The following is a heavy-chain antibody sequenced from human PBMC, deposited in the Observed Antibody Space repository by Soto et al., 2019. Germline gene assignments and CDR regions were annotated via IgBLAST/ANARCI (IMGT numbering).Heavy chain of an antibody. D-gene: IGHD1-26*01. CDR2: ISGYNGDI. V-gene: IGHV1-18*04. J-gene: IGHJ4*02. CDR3: ARVRTVGAREIDF. CDR1: GYTFNRHG. Sequence: QVHLVQSGGEVKKPGASVKVSCKASGYTFNRHGITWVRQDPGQGLEWMGWISGYNGDINYEQKIQGRVTLSSDTLTSTVYLELKSLRCDDTAVYYCARVRTVGAREIDFWGQGTLVTVSS.